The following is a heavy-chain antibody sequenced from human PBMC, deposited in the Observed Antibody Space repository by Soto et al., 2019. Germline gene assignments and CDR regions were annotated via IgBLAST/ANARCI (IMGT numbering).Heavy chain of an antibody. D-gene: IGHD4-17*01. V-gene: IGHV4-39*01. Sequence: QLQLQESGPGLVKPSETLSLTCTVSGGSISSSSSYWGWIRQPPGKGLEWIEYIYYSGSTNYNPSLKSRVTISVDTSKNQFSLKLNSVTAADTAVYYCARQPRGAATATSVINWFDPWGQGALVTVSS. CDR3: ARQPRGAATATSVINWFDP. J-gene: IGHJ5*02. CDR1: GGSISSSSSY. CDR2: IYYSGST.